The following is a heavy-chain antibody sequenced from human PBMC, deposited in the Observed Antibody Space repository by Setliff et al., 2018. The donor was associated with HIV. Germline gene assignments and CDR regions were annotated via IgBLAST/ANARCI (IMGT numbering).Heavy chain of an antibody. CDR1: GFTFSDYY. Sequence: GSLRLSCAASGFTFSDYYMSWIRQAPGKGLEWIGEINHSGSTNFNPSLKSRVTISVDTSKNQFSLKLSSVTAADTAVYYCARGGLTAAGTLLLVGYFDYWGQGTLVTVSS. D-gene: IGHD6-13*01. J-gene: IGHJ4*02. CDR2: INHSGST. CDR3: ARGGLTAAGTLLLVGYFDY. V-gene: IGHV4-34*01.